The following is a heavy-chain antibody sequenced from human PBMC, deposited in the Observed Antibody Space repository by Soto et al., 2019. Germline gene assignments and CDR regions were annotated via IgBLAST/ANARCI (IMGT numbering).Heavy chain of an antibody. CDR3: ARGTDFVVVPAAIMDYYYGMDV. V-gene: IGHV1-69*06. D-gene: IGHD2-2*02. CDR1: GGTFSSYA. Sequence: QVQLVQSGAEVKKPGSSVKVSCKASGGTFSSYAISWVRQAPGQGLEWMGGIIPIFGTANYAQKFQGRVTITADKSTSTAYMELSSLRSEDTAVYYCARGTDFVVVPAAIMDYYYGMDVWCQGTTVTVSS. CDR2: IIPIFGTA. J-gene: IGHJ6*02.